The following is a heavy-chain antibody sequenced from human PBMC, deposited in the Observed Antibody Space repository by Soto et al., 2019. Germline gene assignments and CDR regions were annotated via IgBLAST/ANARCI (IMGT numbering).Heavy chain of an antibody. J-gene: IGHJ4*02. Sequence: QITLKESGPTLVKPTQTLTLTCTFSGFSLSTNGVGVGWIRQPPGKALEWLALIYWDGDKRYSPSLRSRLTLTKDTSKNQAVLTMTNMDPVDTATYYCARRRDGTYALDYWGQGTLVTVAS. D-gene: IGHD1-26*01. CDR3: ARRRDGTYALDY. CDR2: IYWDGDK. V-gene: IGHV2-5*02. CDR1: GFSLSTNGVG.